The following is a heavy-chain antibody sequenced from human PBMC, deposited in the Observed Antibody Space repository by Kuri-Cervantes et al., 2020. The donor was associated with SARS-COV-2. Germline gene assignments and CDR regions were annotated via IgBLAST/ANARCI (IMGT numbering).Heavy chain of an antibody. CDR3: GKVSWLQLWHRYSDS. CDR2: IYYSGST. Sequence: SEILSLTCTVSGGSISSSSYYWGWIRQPPGKGLEWIGSIYYSGSTTYNPSLKSRVTISLDTSNNQVSLRLTSATAADAAVYYCGKVSWLQLWHRYSDSWGQGTLVTVSS. D-gene: IGHD5-24*01. CDR1: GGSISSSSYY. J-gene: IGHJ4*02. V-gene: IGHV4-39*07.